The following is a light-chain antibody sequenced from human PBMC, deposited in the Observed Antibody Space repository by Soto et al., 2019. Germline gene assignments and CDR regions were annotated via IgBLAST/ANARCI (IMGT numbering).Light chain of an antibody. CDR2: AAS. V-gene: IGKV1-6*01. J-gene: IGKJ1*01. CDR1: QDIKNE. CDR3: LQDYNYPWT. Sequence: AIQMTQSPSSLSAFVGDRATITCRASQDIKNELGWYQQKPGKAPKLLIYAASSLQSGVPSRFSGSGSGTDFTLTISSLQPEDFASYYCLQDYNYPWTFGQGTKVEIK.